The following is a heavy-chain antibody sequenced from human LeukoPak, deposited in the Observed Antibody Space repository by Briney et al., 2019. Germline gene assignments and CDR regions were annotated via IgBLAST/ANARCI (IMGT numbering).Heavy chain of an antibody. V-gene: IGHV3-30*18. J-gene: IGHJ4*02. Sequence: PGGSLRLSCAASGFAFSSYGMHWVRQAPGKGLEWVAVISYDGSNKYYADSVKGRFTISRDNSKNTLYLQMNSLRAEDTAVYYCAKFYGYCSSTSCFDYWGQGTLVTVSS. CDR2: ISYDGSNK. CDR3: AKFYGYCSSTSCFDY. D-gene: IGHD2-2*03. CDR1: GFAFSSYG.